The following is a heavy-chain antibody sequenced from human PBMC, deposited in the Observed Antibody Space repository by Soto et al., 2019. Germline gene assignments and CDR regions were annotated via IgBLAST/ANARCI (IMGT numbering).Heavy chain of an antibody. Sequence: GASVKVSCKVSGYTLTELSMHWVRQAPGKGLEWMGGFDPEDGETIYAQKFQGRVTMTEDTSTDTAYMELSSLRSEDTAVYYCAKSHDSSGYYYPNRYFGYWGQGTLVTVSS. V-gene: IGHV1-24*01. J-gene: IGHJ4*02. D-gene: IGHD3-22*01. CDR3: AKSHDSSGYYYPNRYFGY. CDR1: GYTLTELS. CDR2: FDPEDGET.